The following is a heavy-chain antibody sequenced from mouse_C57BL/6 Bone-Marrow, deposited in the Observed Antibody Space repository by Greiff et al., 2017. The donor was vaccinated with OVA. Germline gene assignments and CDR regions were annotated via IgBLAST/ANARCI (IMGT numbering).Heavy chain of an antibody. CDR3: ARKENRLGTMDY. D-gene: IGHD1-1*01. J-gene: IGHJ4*01. Sequence: QVQLKESGPGLVQPSQSLSITCTVSGFSLSSYGVHWVRQSPGKGLEWLGVIWSGGITDYNAAFISSLSISRDNSKSQVFFKMSSLHADDTAIYYGARKENRLGTMDYWGQGTSVTVSS. CDR1: GFSLSSYG. V-gene: IGHV2-2*01. CDR2: IWSGGIT.